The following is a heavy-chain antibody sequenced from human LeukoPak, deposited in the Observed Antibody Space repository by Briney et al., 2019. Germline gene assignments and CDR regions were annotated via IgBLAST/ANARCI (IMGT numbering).Heavy chain of an antibody. V-gene: IGHV4-4*07. J-gene: IGHJ4*02. CDR1: SGSINSYY. CDR2: IYTTGIA. D-gene: IGHD3-16*02. Sequence: SQTLSLTCTVSSGSINSYYWGWVRQPAGRGLEWIGRIYTTGIANYNPSLQSRLTLSVDTSKRQFSLNLRSVTAADTAIYYCARQGYTASHYFLDYWSQGTLVTVSS. CDR3: ARQGYTASHYFLDY.